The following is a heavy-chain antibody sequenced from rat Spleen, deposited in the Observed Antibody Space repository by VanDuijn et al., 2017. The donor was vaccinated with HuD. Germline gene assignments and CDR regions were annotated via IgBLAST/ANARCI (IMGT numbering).Heavy chain of an antibody. Sequence: EVQLVESGGGLVQPGRSMKLSCAASGFTFSDYYMAWVRQAPTKGLGWVATISYDGSSTYCRDSVKGRFTISRDNAKSTLYLQMNSLRSEDTATYYCTRMRHYFDYWGQGVMVTVSS. V-gene: IGHV5-22*01. J-gene: IGHJ2*01. CDR2: ISYDGSST. CDR1: GFTFSDYY. CDR3: TRMRHYFDY.